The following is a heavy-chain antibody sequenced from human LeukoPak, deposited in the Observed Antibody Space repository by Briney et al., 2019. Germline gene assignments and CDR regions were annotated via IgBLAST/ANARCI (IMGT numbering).Heavy chain of an antibody. V-gene: IGHV3-21*01. CDR2: ISSSSSYI. Sequence: GGSLRLSCAASGFTFSSYWMSWVRQAPGKGLEWVSSISSSSSYIYYADSVKGRFTISRDNAKNSLYLQMNSLRAEDTAVYYCARGPLGTMSDYWGQGTLVTVSS. J-gene: IGHJ4*02. CDR1: GFTFSSYW. D-gene: IGHD3-10*02. CDR3: ARGPLGTMSDY.